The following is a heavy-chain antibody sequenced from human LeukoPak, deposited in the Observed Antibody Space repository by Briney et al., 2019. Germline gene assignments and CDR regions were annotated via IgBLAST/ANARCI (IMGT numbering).Heavy chain of an antibody. J-gene: IGHJ4*02. CDR2: IYSGGST. Sequence: PGGSLRLSCAASGLTVSSNYMSWVRQAPGKGLECVSVIYSGGSTYYADSVKGRFTISRDNSGNTLYLQMNSLRAEDTAVFYCARAYHAESYFGSGTYTSLAYGGQGTLVTVSS. V-gene: IGHV3-53*05. CDR1: GLTVSSNY. D-gene: IGHD3-10*01. CDR3: ARAYHAESYFGSGTYTSLAY.